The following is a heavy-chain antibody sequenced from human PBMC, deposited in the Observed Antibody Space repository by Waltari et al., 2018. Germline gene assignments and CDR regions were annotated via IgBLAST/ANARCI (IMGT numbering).Heavy chain of an antibody. D-gene: IGHD6-19*01. J-gene: IGHJ6*02. V-gene: IGHV1-69*08. CDR1: GGTFSSST. CDR3: ARDPAAGTYGLDV. Sequence: VQLVQSGAEVKTPGSSVQVSCKPSGGTFSSSTINWVRQAPGQGLEWMGRIVPITGRTTYPQMFQGRVTITADKSTSTAYMELSSLRSEDTTIYYCARDPAAGTYGLDVWGQGTTVTVSS. CDR2: IVPITGRT.